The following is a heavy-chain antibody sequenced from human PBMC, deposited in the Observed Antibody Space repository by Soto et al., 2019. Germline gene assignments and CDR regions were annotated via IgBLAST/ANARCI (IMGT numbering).Heavy chain of an antibody. D-gene: IGHD2-2*01. CDR3: VKGNQLLRYYFKS. V-gene: IGHV3-64D*06. Sequence: PGGSLRLSFSASRFTFSSCAMHWVRQAPVKGLAYVSGITSDGDNTYHADSVKGRFTISRDNSKNTLYLQMSSLRVDDTAVYYCVKGNQLLRYYFKSWRQEALV. CDR1: RFTFSSCA. J-gene: IGHJ4*02. CDR2: ITSDGDNT.